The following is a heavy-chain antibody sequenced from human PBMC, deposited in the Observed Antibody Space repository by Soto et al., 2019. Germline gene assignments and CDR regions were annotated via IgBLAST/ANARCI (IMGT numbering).Heavy chain of an antibody. CDR2: IIPFLSAT. J-gene: IGHJ6*02. CDR3: ARGEDAHGDSGSMDV. CDR1: GGHFDRFA. V-gene: IGHV1-69*01. Sequence: QVQLVQSGAEVKKPGSSVKVSCRASGGHFDRFALSWLRQAHGQGLEWMGGIIPFLSATTYAHKFQGRVTITADESASTLDLGLRSLASDDTAVYYCARGEDAHGDSGSMDVWGQGTSVTVSS. D-gene: IGHD4-17*01.